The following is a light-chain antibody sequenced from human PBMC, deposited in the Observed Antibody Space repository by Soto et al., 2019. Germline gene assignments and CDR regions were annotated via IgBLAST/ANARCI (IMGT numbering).Light chain of an antibody. J-gene: IGKJ4*01. CDR2: GAS. Sequence: EIVLTQSPGTLSLSPGERATLSCRASQSVSSTYLAWYQQKPGQAPRLLIYGASSRATGIPDRFSGRGSGTAFTLSISRLEPEDFAVYYCQQYGGSPFAFGGGTKVEIK. CDR3: QQYGGSPFA. V-gene: IGKV3-20*01. CDR1: QSVSSTY.